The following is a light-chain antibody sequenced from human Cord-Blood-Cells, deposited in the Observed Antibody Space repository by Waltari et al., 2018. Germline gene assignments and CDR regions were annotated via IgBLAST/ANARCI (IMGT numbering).Light chain of an antibody. CDR2: GAS. CDR3: QQDNNWWT. Sequence: EIVMTQSPATLSVSPGERATLSCRASQSVSSNLAWYQQKPGQAPRHLIYGASTRATGIPARFSGSGSGTEFTLTISSLQSEDFAVYYCQQDNNWWTFGQGTKVEIK. J-gene: IGKJ1*01. CDR1: QSVSSN. V-gene: IGKV3-15*01.